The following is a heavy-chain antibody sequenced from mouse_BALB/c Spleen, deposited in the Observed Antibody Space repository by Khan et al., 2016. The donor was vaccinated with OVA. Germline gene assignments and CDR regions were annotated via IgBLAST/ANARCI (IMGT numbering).Heavy chain of an antibody. V-gene: IGHV2-2*02. D-gene: IGHD2-4*01. J-gene: IGHJ3*01. Sequence: QVQLKQSGPGLVQPSQSLSITCTVSGFSLTTYGVHWVRQSPGKGLEWLGMIWSGGSTDYNAAFISRLSISKDNSKSQVFFKMNSLQPNDTAIYYGARNYEYDEGLAYWGQGTLVTVSA. CDR1: GFSLTTYG. CDR3: ARNYEYDEGLAY. CDR2: IWSGGST.